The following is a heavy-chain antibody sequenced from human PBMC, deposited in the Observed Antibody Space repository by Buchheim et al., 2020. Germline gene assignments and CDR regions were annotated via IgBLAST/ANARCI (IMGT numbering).Heavy chain of an antibody. Sequence: EVQLVESGGGLVKPGGSLRLSCAASGFTFSSYSMNWVRQAPGKGLEWVSSISSSSSYIYSADSVKGRFTISTDNANNSLYLQMNSLRAEDTAVYYCARDHEVPHDWGQGTL. CDR1: GFTFSSYS. V-gene: IGHV3-21*01. J-gene: IGHJ4*02. CDR2: ISSSSSYI. CDR3: ARDHEVPHD.